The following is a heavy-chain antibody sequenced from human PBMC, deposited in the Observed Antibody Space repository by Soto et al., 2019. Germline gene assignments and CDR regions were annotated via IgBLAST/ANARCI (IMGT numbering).Heavy chain of an antibody. CDR3: AREVYQLLYYYYGMDV. CDR1: GFTFSSYG. D-gene: IGHD2-2*01. V-gene: IGHV3-33*01. Sequence: QVQLVESGGGVVQPGRSLRLSCAASGFTFSSYGMHWVRQAPGKGLEWVAVIWYDGSNKYYADSVKGRFTISRDNSKNTLYLQMNSLRAKDTAVYYCAREVYQLLYYYYGMDVWGQGTTVTVSS. J-gene: IGHJ6*02. CDR2: IWYDGSNK.